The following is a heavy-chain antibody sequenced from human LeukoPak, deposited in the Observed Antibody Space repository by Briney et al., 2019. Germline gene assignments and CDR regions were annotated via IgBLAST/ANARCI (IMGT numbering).Heavy chain of an antibody. J-gene: IGHJ4*02. CDR2: ISSSSIYI. D-gene: IGHD1-26*01. V-gene: IGHV3-21*04. CDR3: AKVLDSGSFPDY. Sequence: GGSLRLSCAASGFTFSSYWMNWVRQAPGKGLEWVSSISSSSIYIYYADSVKGRFTISRDNAKNSLYLQMNSLRVEDTAIYYCAKVLDSGSFPDYWGQGTLATVSS. CDR1: GFTFSSYW.